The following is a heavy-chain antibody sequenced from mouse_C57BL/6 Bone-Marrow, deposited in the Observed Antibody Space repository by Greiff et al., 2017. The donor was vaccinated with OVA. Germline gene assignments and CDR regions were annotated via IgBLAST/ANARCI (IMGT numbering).Heavy chain of an antibody. V-gene: IGHV1-64*01. CDR3: ARCGYYGSSSGWDGAYYYAMDY. CDR2: IHPNSGST. CDR1: GYTFTSYW. Sequence: QVQLQQPGAELVKPGASVKLSCKASGYTFTSYWMHWVKQRPGQGLEWIGMIHPNSGSTNYNEKFKSKATLTVDKSSGTAYMQLSSLTSEDSAVYYGARCGYYGSSSGWDGAYYYAMDYWGQGTSVTVSS. D-gene: IGHD1-1*01. J-gene: IGHJ4*01.